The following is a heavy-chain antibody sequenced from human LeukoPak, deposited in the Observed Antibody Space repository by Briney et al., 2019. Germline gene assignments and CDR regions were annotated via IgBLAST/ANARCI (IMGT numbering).Heavy chain of an antibody. CDR3: ARGSGSGSYWFDY. Sequence: KPSETLSLTCTVSGGSINNYVLIWIRQPAGKRLEWIGRIFSSGTTNYNPSLKSRATMSVDTSKNQFSLKLSSVTAADTAVYYCARGSGSGSYWFDYWGQGTLVTVSS. V-gene: IGHV4-4*07. CDR1: GGSINNYV. CDR2: IFSSGTT. J-gene: IGHJ4*02. D-gene: IGHD1-26*01.